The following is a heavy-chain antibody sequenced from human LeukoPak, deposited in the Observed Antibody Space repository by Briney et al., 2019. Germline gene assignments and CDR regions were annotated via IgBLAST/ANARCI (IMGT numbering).Heavy chain of an antibody. V-gene: IGHV1-46*01. Sequence: ASVKVSCKASGYIFTSFYIHWVRQVPGQGLEWMGIIDPSGGITTYAQKFQGGVIMTADTSTNTVYLELSSLKSEDTAVYYCARDMEQQLAPFDYWGQGTLVTVSS. CDR1: GYIFTSFY. D-gene: IGHD6-13*01. CDR3: ARDMEQQLAPFDY. CDR2: IDPSGGIT. J-gene: IGHJ4*02.